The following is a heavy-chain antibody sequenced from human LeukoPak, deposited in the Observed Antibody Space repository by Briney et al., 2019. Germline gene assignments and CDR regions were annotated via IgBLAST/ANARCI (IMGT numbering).Heavy chain of an antibody. D-gene: IGHD1-7*01. CDR3: ARANYAGANWFDP. CDR2: IIPIFGTA. V-gene: IGHV1-69*05. Sequence: ASVKVSCKASGGTFSSYAISWVRQAPGQGLEWMGGIIPIFGTANYAQKFQGRVTITTDESTSTAYMELSSLRSEDTAVYYCARANYAGANWFDPWGPGTLATVSS. J-gene: IGHJ5*02. CDR1: GGTFSSYA.